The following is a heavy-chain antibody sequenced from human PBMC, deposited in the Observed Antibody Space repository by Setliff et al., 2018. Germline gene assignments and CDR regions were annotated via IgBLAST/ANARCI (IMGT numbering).Heavy chain of an antibody. D-gene: IGHD3-9*01. CDR1: GGSISSSSYY. J-gene: IGHJ4*02. CDR3: ARTLYDYDILTGPGYYFDY. CDR2: IYYSGST. Sequence: KPSETLSLTCTVSGGSISSSSYYWGWIRQPPGKGLEWIGSIYYSGSTYYNPSLKSRVTISVDTSKNQFSLKLSSVTAADTAVYYCARTLYDYDILTGPGYYFDYWGQGTLVTVSS. V-gene: IGHV4-39*07.